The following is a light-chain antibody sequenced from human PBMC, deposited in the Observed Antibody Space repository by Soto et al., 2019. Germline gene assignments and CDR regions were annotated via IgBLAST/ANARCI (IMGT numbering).Light chain of an antibody. CDR1: QTFNSNY. V-gene: IGKV3-20*01. CDR2: GAS. J-gene: IGKJ4*02. CDR3: QQYGNSPLT. Sequence: ENVLTQSPVNPSLSPGERATLSCRASQTFNSNYVAQYQHKAGQAPRLLISGASNRATGIPDRFSGSASGTDFTLTISRLEPEDFAVYYCQQYGNSPLTFGGGTKVDIK.